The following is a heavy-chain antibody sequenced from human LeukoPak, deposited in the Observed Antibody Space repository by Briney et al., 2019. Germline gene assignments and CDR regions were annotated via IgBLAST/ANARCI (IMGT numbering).Heavy chain of an antibody. D-gene: IGHD3-10*01. CDR1: GGSISSYY. CDR2: IYYSGST. V-gene: IGHV4-59*01. CDR3: ASLWFGELWGAFDI. J-gene: IGHJ3*02. Sequence: SETLSLTCTVSGGSISSYYWSWIRQPPGKGLEWIGYIYYSGSTSYNPSLKSRVTISVDTSKNQFSLKLSSVTAADTAVYYCASLWFGELWGAFDIWGQGTMVTVTS.